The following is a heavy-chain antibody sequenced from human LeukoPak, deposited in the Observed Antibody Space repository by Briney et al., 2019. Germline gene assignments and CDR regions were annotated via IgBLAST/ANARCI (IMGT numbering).Heavy chain of an antibody. D-gene: IGHD2-2*02. CDR3: ARYTEYYFDY. Sequence: GGSLRLSCAASAFTFNTYSMNWVRQAPGKGLEWVANMKRDGSEVYYANSVKGHFTISRDNAKNSLYLQMNSLRAEDTAVYYCARYTEYYFDYWGQGTLVTVSS. J-gene: IGHJ4*02. V-gene: IGHV3-7*03. CDR1: AFTFNTYS. CDR2: MKRDGSEV.